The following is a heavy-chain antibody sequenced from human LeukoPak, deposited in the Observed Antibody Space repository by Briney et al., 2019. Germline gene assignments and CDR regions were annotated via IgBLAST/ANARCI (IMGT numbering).Heavy chain of an antibody. J-gene: IGHJ4*02. CDR2: IKDDGSGK. CDR3: ARVGYSSSWSPSDY. D-gene: IGHD6-13*01. Sequence: GGSLRLSCAASGFTFSSYGMHWVRQAPGKGLEWVANIKDDGSGKYYVDSLKGRFTISRDNAKNSLYLQMNSLRAEDTAVYYCARVGYSSSWSPSDYWGQGALVTVSS. V-gene: IGHV3-7*01. CDR1: GFTFSSYG.